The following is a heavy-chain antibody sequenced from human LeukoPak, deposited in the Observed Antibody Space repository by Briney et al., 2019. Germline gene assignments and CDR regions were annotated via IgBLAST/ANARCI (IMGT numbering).Heavy chain of an antibody. V-gene: IGHV4-30-4*01. CDR3: ARQTGYCSSTSCLEIDY. CDR1: GGSISSGDYY. D-gene: IGHD2-2*01. J-gene: IGHJ4*02. Sequence: SETLSLTCTVSGGSISSGDYYWSWIRQPPGKGLEWIGYIYYSGSTYYNPSLKSRVTISVDTSKNQFSLKLSSVTAADTAVYYCARQTGYCSSTSCLEIDYWGQGTLVTVSS. CDR2: IYYSGST.